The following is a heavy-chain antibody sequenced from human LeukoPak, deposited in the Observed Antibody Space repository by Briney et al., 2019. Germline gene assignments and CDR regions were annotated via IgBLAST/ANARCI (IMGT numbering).Heavy chain of an antibody. CDR1: GFTVSSNH. Sequence: GGSLRLSCAASGFTVSSNHMSWVRQAPGKGLEWVSVIYSGGSTYYADSVKGRFTISRDNSKNTLYLQMNSLRAEDTAVYYCARVPYGDYGFDYWGQGTLVTVSS. J-gene: IGHJ4*02. V-gene: IGHV3-66*01. D-gene: IGHD4-17*01. CDR2: IYSGGST. CDR3: ARVPYGDYGFDY.